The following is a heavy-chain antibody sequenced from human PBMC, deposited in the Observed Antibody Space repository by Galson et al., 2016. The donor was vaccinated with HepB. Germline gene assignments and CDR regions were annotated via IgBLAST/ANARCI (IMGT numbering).Heavy chain of an antibody. J-gene: IGHJ5*02. CDR3: VRGGLTVALNCFDP. CDR1: NDSISSVHYF. Sequence: SETLSLTCTVSNDSISSVHYFWGWIRQPPGKALEWIGTIYYSGSTYYNPSLKGRVSISLDTSMNRFSLTITSMTAADTGVYYCVRGGLTVALNCFDPWGQGTLVAVSS. D-gene: IGHD6-19*01. CDR2: IYYSGST. V-gene: IGHV4-39*07.